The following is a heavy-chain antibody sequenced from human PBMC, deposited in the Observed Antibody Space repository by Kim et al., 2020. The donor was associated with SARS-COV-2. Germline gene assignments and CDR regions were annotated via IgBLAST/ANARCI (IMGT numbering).Heavy chain of an antibody. CDR2: MREDGAEI. J-gene: IGHJ4*02. D-gene: IGHD3-9*01. CDR3: ARVGRRYFDY. V-gene: IGHV3-7*01. CDR1: GFNFNSYT. Sequence: GGSLRLSCVASGFNFNSYTMTWVRQAPGKGLECVAKMREDGAEIRYADSVQGRFTISRDNARNSLYLQMNSLRVEDTAVYYCARVGRRYFDYCGQGTPVTVSS.